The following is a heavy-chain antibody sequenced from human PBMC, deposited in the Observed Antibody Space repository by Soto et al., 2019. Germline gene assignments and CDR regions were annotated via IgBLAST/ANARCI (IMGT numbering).Heavy chain of an antibody. J-gene: IGHJ6*02. CDR2: ISGSGGST. V-gene: IGHV3-23*01. D-gene: IGHD2-2*01. CDR1: GFTFSSYA. CDR3: ATDLGYCSSTSCSYYYYYGMDV. Sequence: GGSLRLSCAASGFTFSSYAMSWVRQAPGKGLEWVSAISGSGGSTYYADSVKGRFTISRDNSKNTLYLQMNSLRAEDTAVYYCATDLGYCSSTSCSYYYYYGMDVWGQGTTVTVS.